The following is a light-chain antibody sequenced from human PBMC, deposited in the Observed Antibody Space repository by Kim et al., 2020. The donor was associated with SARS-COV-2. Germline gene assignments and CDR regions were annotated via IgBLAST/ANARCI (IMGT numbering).Light chain of an antibody. V-gene: IGKV3-20*01. CDR2: AAS. Sequence: EIVLTQSPGTLSLSPGERAILSCRASQSVSSSYLAWYQQKPGQAPRLLIYAASSRATGIPDRFSGSGSGTDFTLTISRLEPEDFAVYYCHQYVSSPRTFGQGTKVDIK. CDR3: HQYVSSPRT. J-gene: IGKJ1*01. CDR1: QSVSSSY.